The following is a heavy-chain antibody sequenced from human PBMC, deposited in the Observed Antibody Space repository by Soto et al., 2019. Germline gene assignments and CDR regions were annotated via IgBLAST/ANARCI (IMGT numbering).Heavy chain of an antibody. Sequence: QVQLVQSGAEVKKPGSSVKVSCKASGGTFSSYTISWVRQAPGQGLEWMGRIIPILGIANYAQKFQGRVTITAEKSTSTAYMELSSLRSEDTAVYYCAGNANCSGGSCYSPPSCYPCGQGTLVTVSS. CDR2: IIPILGIA. D-gene: IGHD2-15*01. CDR3: AGNANCSGGSCYSPPSCYP. CDR1: GGTFSSYT. V-gene: IGHV1-69*02. J-gene: IGHJ5*02.